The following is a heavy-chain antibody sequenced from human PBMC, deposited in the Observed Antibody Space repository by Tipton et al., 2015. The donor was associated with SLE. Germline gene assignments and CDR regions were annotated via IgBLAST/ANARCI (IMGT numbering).Heavy chain of an antibody. CDR2: IYYNGYS. CDR3: ARESDAFDI. CDR1: SGSISSSLYY. J-gene: IGHJ3*02. V-gene: IGHV4-39*07. Sequence: LSLTCTVSSGSISSSLYYWGWIRQPPGKGLEWIGSIYYNGYSYFNPSLQSRVTMSIDTSNNQFSLRLNSVTAADTAVYYCARESDAFDIWGQGTMVTVSS.